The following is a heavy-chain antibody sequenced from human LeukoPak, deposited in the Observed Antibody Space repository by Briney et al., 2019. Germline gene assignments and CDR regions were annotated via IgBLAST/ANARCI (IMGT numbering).Heavy chain of an antibody. Sequence: GGSLRLSCAASGFTFSNYAIHWVRQAPGKGLEWVAVIWYDGTNKFYADSVKGRFTISRDNSKNTLYLQMNSLRAEDTAVYYCARDGKSAAMDYYGMDVWGQGTTVTASS. CDR1: GFTFSNYA. CDR3: ARDGKSAAMDYYGMDV. V-gene: IGHV3-33*01. CDR2: IWYDGTNK. D-gene: IGHD2-2*01. J-gene: IGHJ6*02.